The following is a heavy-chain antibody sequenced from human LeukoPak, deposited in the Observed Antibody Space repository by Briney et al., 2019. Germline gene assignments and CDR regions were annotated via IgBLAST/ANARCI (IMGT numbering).Heavy chain of an antibody. V-gene: IGHV4-38-2*02. J-gene: IGHJ5*02. CDR1: GYSISSGYY. CDR3: ARAYSSSWYWNWFDP. Sequence: PSETLSLTCTVSGYSISSGYYWGWIRQPPGKGLEWIGNIYPTGSTYYNPSLKSRVTISVDTSKNQFSLKVISVSAADTAVYYCARAYSSSWYWNWFDPWGQGTLVTVSS. CDR2: IYPTGST. D-gene: IGHD6-13*01.